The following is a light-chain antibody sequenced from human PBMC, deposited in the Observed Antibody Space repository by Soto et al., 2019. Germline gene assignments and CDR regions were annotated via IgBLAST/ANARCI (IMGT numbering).Light chain of an antibody. Sequence: QSVLTQPASVSGSPGQSITISCTGTSSDVGGYNYVSWYQQHPGKAPKLMIYEVSNRPSGVSNRFSGSKSGNTASLTISGLQAEDEADYYCAAWDDSLRGWVFGGGTKVTVL. V-gene: IGLV2-14*01. CDR2: EVS. J-gene: IGLJ3*02. CDR1: SSDVGGYNY. CDR3: AAWDDSLRGWV.